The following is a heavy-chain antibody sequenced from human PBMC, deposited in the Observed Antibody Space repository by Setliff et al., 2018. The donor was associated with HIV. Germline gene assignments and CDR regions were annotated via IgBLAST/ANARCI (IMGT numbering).Heavy chain of an antibody. Sequence: GGSLRLSCAASGFTFGSYPMHWVRQAPGKGLEWVAVISYGGGLKLYADSVKGRFTISRDFSDNTLYLQMNSLRAEDTAVYYCARDWRSGYDLNFDYWGQGTLVTVSS. CDR1: GFTFGSYP. J-gene: IGHJ4*02. V-gene: IGHV3-30*04. CDR3: ARDWRSGYDLNFDY. CDR2: ISYGGGLK. D-gene: IGHD5-12*01.